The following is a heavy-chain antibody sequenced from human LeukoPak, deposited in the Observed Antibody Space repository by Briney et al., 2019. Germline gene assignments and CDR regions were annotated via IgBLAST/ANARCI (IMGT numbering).Heavy chain of an antibody. CDR3: ARADDEEPHAFDI. Sequence: GGSLRLSCAASGFTFSSYAMSWVRQAPGKGLEWVSAISGSGGSTYYADSVKGRFTISRDNSKNTLYLQMNSLRAEDAAVYYCARADDEEPHAFDIWGQGTMVTVSS. D-gene: IGHD1-14*01. J-gene: IGHJ3*02. V-gene: IGHV3-23*01. CDR1: GFTFSSYA. CDR2: ISGSGGST.